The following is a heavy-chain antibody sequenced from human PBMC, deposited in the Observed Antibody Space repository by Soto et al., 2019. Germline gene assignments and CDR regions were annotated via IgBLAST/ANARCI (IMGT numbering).Heavy chain of an antibody. D-gene: IGHD6-13*01. CDR3: AIEEIAAYFEN. J-gene: IGHJ4*01. Sequence: QVQLVESGGGVVQPGRSLRLSCAASGFTFSSYPIHWVRQAPGQGLEWVAIISRDGIEKHYADSVTGRFTISRDNSKNTLYLQMSSLREDDTAVYYCAIEEIAAYFENWGLGALVTVSS. CDR2: ISRDGIEK. V-gene: IGHV3-30-3*01. CDR1: GFTFSSYP.